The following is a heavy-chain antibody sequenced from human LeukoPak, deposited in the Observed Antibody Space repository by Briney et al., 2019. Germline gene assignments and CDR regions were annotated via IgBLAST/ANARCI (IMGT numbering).Heavy chain of an antibody. V-gene: IGHV3-21*01. D-gene: IGHD3-10*01. Sequence: GGSLRLSCEASGFTFSSYSMNWVRQAPGKGLEWVSSISSSSSYIYYADSVKGRFTISRDNAKNSLYLQMNSLRAEDTAVYYCARDGPYGSGSLLSYWGQGTLVTVSS. CDR3: ARDGPYGSGSLLSY. CDR2: ISSSSSYI. CDR1: GFTFSSYS. J-gene: IGHJ4*02.